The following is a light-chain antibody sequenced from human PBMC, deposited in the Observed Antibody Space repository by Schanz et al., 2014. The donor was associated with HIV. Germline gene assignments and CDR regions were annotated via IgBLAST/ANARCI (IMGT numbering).Light chain of an antibody. J-gene: IGKJ1*01. Sequence: DIQMTQSPSTLSASVGDRVTITCRASQNIGKWLTWYQQKPGKAPNLLIYQASTLEIGVSSRFSGSGSGTEFTLTISSLQPEDFATYYCLQHNSYPRTFGQGTKVEIK. CDR1: QNIGKW. CDR3: LQHNSYPRT. V-gene: IGKV1-5*03. CDR2: QAS.